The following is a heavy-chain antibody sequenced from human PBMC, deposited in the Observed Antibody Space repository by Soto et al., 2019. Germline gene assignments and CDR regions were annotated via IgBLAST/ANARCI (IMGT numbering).Heavy chain of an antibody. Sequence: QVQLVESGGGVVQPGRSLRLSCAASGFTFSSYGMHWVRQAPGKGLEWVAVISYDGCNKYYADSVKGRFTISRDNSKNKLSLQMKSLRAEDTAAYYCAKELYDDFWSGYRAYWGQGTLVTVSS. D-gene: IGHD3-3*01. CDR2: ISYDGCNK. CDR3: AKELYDDFWSGYRAY. V-gene: IGHV3-30*18. CDR1: GFTFSSYG. J-gene: IGHJ4*02.